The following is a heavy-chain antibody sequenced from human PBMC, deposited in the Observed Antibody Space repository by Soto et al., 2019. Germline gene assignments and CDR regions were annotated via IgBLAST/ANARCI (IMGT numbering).Heavy chain of an antibody. Sequence: QITLKESGPTLVKPTQTLTLTCTFSGFSLNTRAVGVSWIRQPPGKALEWLALIYWDDDRRYSPSLKSRLTVTKDTSKNQVLLTMTNMDPVDTATYYCAHKSGSGDYLHYWGQGTLVTVSS. CDR1: GFSLNTRAVG. CDR3: AHKSGSGDYLHY. V-gene: IGHV2-5*02. CDR2: IYWDDDR. D-gene: IGHD4-17*01. J-gene: IGHJ4*02.